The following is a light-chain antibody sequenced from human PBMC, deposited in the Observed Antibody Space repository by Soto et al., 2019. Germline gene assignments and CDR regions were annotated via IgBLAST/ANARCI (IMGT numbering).Light chain of an antibody. CDR2: DVS. Sequence: QSALTQPRSVSGSPGQSVTISCTGTSSDVGVYNYVSWYQQHPGKAPKLVIYDVSKRPSGVPDRFSGSKSGNTASLTISGLQAEDEADYYCCSYAGSYPYVFATGTKLTVL. V-gene: IGLV2-11*01. CDR1: SSDVGVYNY. CDR3: CSYAGSYPYV. J-gene: IGLJ1*01.